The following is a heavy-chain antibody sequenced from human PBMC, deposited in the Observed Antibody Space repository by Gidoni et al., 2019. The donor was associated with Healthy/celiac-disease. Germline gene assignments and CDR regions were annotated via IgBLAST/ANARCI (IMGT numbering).Heavy chain of an antibody. CDR2: IYWNDDK. J-gene: IGHJ6*02. CDR3: AHGLVRLRPKQTDYYYYYGMDV. CDR1: GFSLSTSGVG. Sequence: QITLKESGPTLVKPTQTLTLTCTFSGFSLSTSGVGVGWIRQPPGKALEWLALIYWNDDKRYSPSLKSRLTITKDTSKNQVVLTMTNMDPVDTATYYCAHGLVRLRPKQTDYYYYYGMDVWGQGTTVTVSS. D-gene: IGHD3-10*01. V-gene: IGHV2-5*01.